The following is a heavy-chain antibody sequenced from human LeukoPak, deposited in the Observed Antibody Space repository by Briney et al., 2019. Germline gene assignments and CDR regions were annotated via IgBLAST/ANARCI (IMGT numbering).Heavy chain of an antibody. Sequence: GGSLRLSCAASGFTVSGNYMSWVRQAPGKGLECVAVIYCGGDTYYADSVKGRFTISRDNSKNTLYLQMNSLRAEDTAVYYCAKDPNKSSPGYMDVWGKGTTVTVSS. D-gene: IGHD6-13*01. CDR3: AKDPNKSSPGYMDV. CDR1: GFTVSGNY. V-gene: IGHV3-66*02. CDR2: IYCGGDT. J-gene: IGHJ6*03.